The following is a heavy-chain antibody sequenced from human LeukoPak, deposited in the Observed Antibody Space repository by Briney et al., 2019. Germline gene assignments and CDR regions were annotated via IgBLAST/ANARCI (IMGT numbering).Heavy chain of an antibody. CDR3: AKDPHPTHCSGGTCSQY. CDR1: GFTFSSYS. J-gene: IGHJ4*02. CDR2: VSSGGEIT. D-gene: IGHD2-15*01. Sequence: PGGSLRLSCAASGFTFSSYSMSWVRQAPGKGLEWVSIVSSGGEITFYADSVKGRFTTSRDNSKNTLYLQMNSLRAEDTALYYCAKDPHPTHCSGGTCSQYWGQGTLVTVSS. V-gene: IGHV3-23*01.